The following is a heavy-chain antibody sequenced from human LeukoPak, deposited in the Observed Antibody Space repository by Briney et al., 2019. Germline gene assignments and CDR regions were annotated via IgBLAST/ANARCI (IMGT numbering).Heavy chain of an antibody. J-gene: IGHJ4*02. D-gene: IGHD3-10*01. Sequence: ASVKVSCKASGYTFTGYYMHWVRQAPGQGLEWMGRINPNSGGTNYAQKFQGRVTMTRDTSISTACMELSRLRSDDTAVYYCARARGSGSYDKEDYWGQGTLVTVSS. CDR2: INPNSGGT. CDR1: GYTFTGYY. V-gene: IGHV1-2*06. CDR3: ARARGSGSYDKEDY.